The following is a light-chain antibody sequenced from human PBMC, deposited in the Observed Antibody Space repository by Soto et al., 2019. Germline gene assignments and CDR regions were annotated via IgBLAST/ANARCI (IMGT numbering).Light chain of an antibody. CDR1: QSVLYSSNNKNY. CDR3: LQYYSTPRT. CDR2: WAS. Sequence: DIVMTQSPDSLAVSLGERATINGKSAQSVLYSSNNKNYLAWYQQKPGQPPQLLIYWASTRESGVPDRFSGSGSGTDFTRTISSRQAEDVAVYYCLQYYSTPRTFGQGAKLEIK. V-gene: IGKV4-1*01. J-gene: IGKJ2*01.